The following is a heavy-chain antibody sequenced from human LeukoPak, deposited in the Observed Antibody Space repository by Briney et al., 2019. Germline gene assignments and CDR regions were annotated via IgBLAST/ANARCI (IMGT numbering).Heavy chain of an antibody. V-gene: IGHV4-34*01. D-gene: IGHD3-22*01. Sequence: PSETLSLTCAVYGGSFSGYYWSWIRQPPGKGLEWIGEINHSGSTNYNPSLKSRVTISVDTSKNQFSLKLSSVTAADTAVYYCARDLRAPYDSSGYYYYYYGMDVWGQGTTVTVSS. CDR2: INHSGST. CDR1: GGSFSGYY. CDR3: ARDLRAPYDSSGYYYYYYGMDV. J-gene: IGHJ6*02.